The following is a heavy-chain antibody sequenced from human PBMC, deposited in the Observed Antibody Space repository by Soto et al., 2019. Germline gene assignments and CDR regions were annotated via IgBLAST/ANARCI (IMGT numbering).Heavy chain of an antibody. V-gene: IGHV4-34*01. CDR3: ARGYSEYSYGIYYYYYYMDV. Sequence: PSETLSLTCAFYGGSFSGYYWSLIRQPPGKGLEWIGEINHSGSTNYNPSLKSRVTISVDTSKNQFSLKLSSVTAADTAVYYCARGYSEYSYGIYYYYYYMDVWGKGTTVTVSS. CDR2: INHSGST. D-gene: IGHD5-18*01. J-gene: IGHJ6*03. CDR1: GGSFSGYY.